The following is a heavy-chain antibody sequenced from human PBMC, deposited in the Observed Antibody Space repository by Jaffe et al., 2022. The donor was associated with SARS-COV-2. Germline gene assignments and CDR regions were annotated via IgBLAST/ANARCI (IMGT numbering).Heavy chain of an antibody. CDR3: ASHYYGSGSYYKVGYFDY. V-gene: IGHV4-39*01. J-gene: IGHJ4*02. D-gene: IGHD3-10*01. Sequence: QLQLQESGPGLVKPSETLSLTCTVSGGSISSSSYYWGWIRQPPGKGLEWIGSIYYSGSTYYNPSLKSRVTISVDTSKNQFSLKLSSVTAADTAVYYCASHYYGSGSYYKVGYFDYWGQGTLVTVSS. CDR1: GGSISSSSYY. CDR2: IYYSGST.